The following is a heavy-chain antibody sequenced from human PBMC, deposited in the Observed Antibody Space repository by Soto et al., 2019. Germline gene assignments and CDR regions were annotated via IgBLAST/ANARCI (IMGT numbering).Heavy chain of an antibody. D-gene: IGHD3-16*01. Sequence: QTLSLTCAISGDSVSGNSAAWNWIRQSPSRGLEWLGRTYYRSRWYNYYAGSVKSRITVTPDTSKNQFSLHLNSVTPEDTAVYYGARGFPYYVSSDSYFDSGGEGPRVNVSS. CDR3: ARGFPYYVSSDSYFDS. CDR2: TYYRSRWYN. J-gene: IGHJ4*02. V-gene: IGHV6-1*01. CDR1: GDSVSGNSAA.